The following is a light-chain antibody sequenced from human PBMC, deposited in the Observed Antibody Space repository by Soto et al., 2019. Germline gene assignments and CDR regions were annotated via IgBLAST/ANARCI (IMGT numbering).Light chain of an antibody. CDR2: EVV. CDR1: SSDVGYYNY. Sequence: QSVLTQPASVSGSPGQSITISCTGTSSDVGYYNYVSWFQQHPGKAPKLMISEVVNRPSGVSIRFSGSKSGDTASLTITGLQAEDEADYYCISYAAGSIYVFGTGTKVTVL. V-gene: IGLV2-14*01. J-gene: IGLJ1*01. CDR3: ISYAAGSIYV.